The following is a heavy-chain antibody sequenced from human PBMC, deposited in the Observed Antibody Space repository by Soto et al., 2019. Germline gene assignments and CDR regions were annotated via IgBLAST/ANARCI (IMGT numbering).Heavy chain of an antibody. Sequence: SQTLSLTCAISGDSVSSNSAAWNWIRQSPSRGLEWLGRTYYRSKWYNDYAVSVKSRITINPGTSKNQFSLQLNSVTPEDTAVYYCARGGLAARRGGWFAPWGQGTLVTVSS. J-gene: IGHJ5*02. D-gene: IGHD6-6*01. CDR3: ARGGLAARRGGWFAP. CDR2: TYYRSKWYN. CDR1: GDSVSSNSAA. V-gene: IGHV6-1*01.